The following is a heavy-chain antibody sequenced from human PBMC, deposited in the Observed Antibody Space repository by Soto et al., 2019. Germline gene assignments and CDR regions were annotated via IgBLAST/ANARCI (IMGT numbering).Heavy chain of an antibody. V-gene: IGHV4-39*01. D-gene: IGHD2-2*01. Sequence: QLQLQESGPGLVKPSETLSLTCTVSGGSISSSSYYWGWIRQPPGKGLEWIGSIYYSGSTYYNPSLKSRVTISVDTSKNQFSLKLSSVTAADTAVYYCARHQGIVVVPAAPPNNWFDPWGQGTLVTVSS. CDR2: IYYSGST. CDR1: GGSISSSSYY. CDR3: ARHQGIVVVPAAPPNNWFDP. J-gene: IGHJ5*02.